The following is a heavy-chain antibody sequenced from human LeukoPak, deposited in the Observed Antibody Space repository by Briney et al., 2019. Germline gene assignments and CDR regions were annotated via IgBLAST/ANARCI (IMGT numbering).Heavy chain of an antibody. D-gene: IGHD3-9*01. Sequence: PSETLSLTCTDSGGSISGSSYYWGWIRQPPGKGLEWIGRIYYIGRTYYNTSLKTRATISVDTSKKPFSLKLSSVTAADSAVYYRARVRYSGTLSVYYGDGYFDYWGQGNLVTVSS. CDR2: IYYIGRT. V-gene: IGHV4-39*07. CDR1: GGSISGSSYY. J-gene: IGHJ4*02. CDR3: ARVRYSGTLSVYYGDGYFDY.